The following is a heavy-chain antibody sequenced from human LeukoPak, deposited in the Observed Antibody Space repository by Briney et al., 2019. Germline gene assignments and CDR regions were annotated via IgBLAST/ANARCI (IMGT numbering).Heavy chain of an antibody. CDR3: ARETRISYCSSTSCYTHNWFDP. J-gene: IGHJ5*02. CDR2: IYTSGST. Sequence: SETLSLTCTVSGGSISSYYWSRIRQPAGKGLEWIGRIYTSGSTNYNPSLKSRVTMSVDTSKNQFSLKLSSVTAADTAVYYCARETRISYCSSTSCYTHNWFDPWGQGTLVTVSS. CDR1: GGSISSYY. D-gene: IGHD2-2*02. V-gene: IGHV4-4*07.